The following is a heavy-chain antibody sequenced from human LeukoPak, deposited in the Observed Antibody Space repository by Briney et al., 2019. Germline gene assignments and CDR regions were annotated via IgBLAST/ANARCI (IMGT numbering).Heavy chain of an antibody. CDR2: ISYDGSNK. J-gene: IGHJ4*02. V-gene: IGHV3-30*04. CDR1: GFPFSSYA. Sequence: GGSLRLSCAASGFPFSSYAMHWVRQAPGKGLEWVAVISYDGSNKYYADSVKGRFTISRDNAKNSLYLQMNSLRVEDTAVYYCTKKTGEYWGQGTLVTVSA. CDR3: TKKTGEY.